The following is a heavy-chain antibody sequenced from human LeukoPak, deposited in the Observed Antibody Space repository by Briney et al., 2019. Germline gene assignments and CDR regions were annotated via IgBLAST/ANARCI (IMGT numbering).Heavy chain of an antibody. J-gene: IGHJ4*02. V-gene: IGHV4-39*01. CDR1: GGSTISSSYY. D-gene: IGHD2-2*01. Sequence: SETPSHTCTVAGGSTISSSYYRGWIRPPPGRGLGWIGSIYNGRSTYYYPSLKSRLTISVDTSKNQFSLKLSSLTAADTAVYYCARRAYCSSTSCYWNDYWGQGTLVTVSS. CDR3: ARRAYCSSTSCYWNDY. CDR2: IYNGRST.